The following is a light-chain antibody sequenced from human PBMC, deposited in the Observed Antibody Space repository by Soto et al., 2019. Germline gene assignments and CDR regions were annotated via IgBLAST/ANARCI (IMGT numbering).Light chain of an antibody. Sequence: QSVLTQPACVSVSPGQSITVSCTGSGRDIGAYNYVSWYQQHPGKAPKLIIYEVENRPSGVSNRFSASKSAFTASLTISGLQAEDEADYYCSSYTTSYFYVFGPGTKVTVL. J-gene: IGLJ1*01. CDR1: GRDIGAYNY. CDR2: EVE. CDR3: SSYTTSYFYV. V-gene: IGLV2-14*01.